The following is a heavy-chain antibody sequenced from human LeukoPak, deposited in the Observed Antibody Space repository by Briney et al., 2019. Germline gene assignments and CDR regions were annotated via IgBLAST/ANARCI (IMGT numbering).Heavy chain of an antibody. Sequence: SETLSLTCTVSGGSISSSSYYWGWIRQPPGKGLEWIGSIYDSGTTFYNPSLKSRATISVDTSKNQFSLRLSSVTAADTAVFYCARHLTTVTNPDWFDPWGQGTLVTVSS. V-gene: IGHV4-39*01. J-gene: IGHJ5*02. D-gene: IGHD4-17*01. CDR1: GGSISSSSYY. CDR3: ARHLTTVTNPDWFDP. CDR2: IYDSGTT.